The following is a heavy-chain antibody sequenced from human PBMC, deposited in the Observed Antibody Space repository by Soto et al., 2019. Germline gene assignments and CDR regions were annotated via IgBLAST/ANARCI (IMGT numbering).Heavy chain of an antibody. CDR2: IYDSGRT. CDR1: GGSVSSSGYY. D-gene: IGHD3-22*01. J-gene: IGHJ4*02. CDR3: AGPDGSLDY. Sequence: QVQLQESGPRLVKPSEPLSLSCTVSGGSVSSSGYYWSWIRQPPGKGLEWIGYIYDSGRTNYNPSQTSQVTISENTSENQYSLKFSSVTAAYTAVYSCAGPDGSLDYWGQGTPVTVSS. V-gene: IGHV4-61*08.